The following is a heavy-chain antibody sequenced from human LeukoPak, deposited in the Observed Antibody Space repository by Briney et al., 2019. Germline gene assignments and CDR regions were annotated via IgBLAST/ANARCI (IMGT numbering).Heavy chain of an antibody. CDR3: ALNQVYDFWSGYHDAFDI. D-gene: IGHD3-3*01. CDR1: GYTFTGYY. V-gene: IGHV1-2*02. J-gene: IGHJ3*02. Sequence: GASVKVSCKASGYTFTGYYMHWVRQAPGQGLEWMGWINPNSGGTNYAQKFQGRVTMTRDTSISTAYMELSRLRSDDTAVYYCALNQVYDFWSGYHDAFDIWGQGTMVTVSS. CDR2: INPNSGGT.